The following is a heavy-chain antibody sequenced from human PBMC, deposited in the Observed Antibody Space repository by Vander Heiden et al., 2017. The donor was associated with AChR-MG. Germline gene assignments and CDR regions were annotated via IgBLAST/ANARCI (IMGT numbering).Heavy chain of an antibody. V-gene: IGHV1-2*02. CDR3: ASHQLAVAEAG. D-gene: IGHD6-19*01. CDR1: GNTFTGYS. CDR2: INPNSGGT. Sequence: QSQLVQSGAEVKKPGALVKVPCKASGNTFTGYSMHWVRQAAGQGIEWMGWINPNSGGTNYAQKFQGRVTMTRDTSISTAYMELSRLRSDDTAVYYCASHQLAVAEAGWGQGTLVTVSA. J-gene: IGHJ4*02.